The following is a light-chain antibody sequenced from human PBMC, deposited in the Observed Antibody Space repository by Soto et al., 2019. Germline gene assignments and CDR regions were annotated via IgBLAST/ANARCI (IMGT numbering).Light chain of an antibody. CDR3: SSYTSSSTHYV. V-gene: IGLV2-14*01. CDR2: EVR. J-gene: IGLJ1*01. CDR1: SGDVGGYNF. Sequence: QSALTQPASVSGSPGQSITISCTGTSGDVGGYNFVSWYQQQPGKAPKLMIYEVRTRPSGVSNRFSGSKSGNTASLTISGLQAEDGADYYCSSYTSSSTHYVFGTGTKVTVL.